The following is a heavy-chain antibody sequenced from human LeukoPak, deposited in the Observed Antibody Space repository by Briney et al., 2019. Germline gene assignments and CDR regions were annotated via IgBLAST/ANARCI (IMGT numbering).Heavy chain of an antibody. V-gene: IGHV3-74*01. J-gene: IGHJ6*02. CDR1: GFTFSSYW. Sequence: GGSLRLSCAASGFTFSSYWMHWVRQAPGKGLVWVSGINSDGSSTRYADSVKGRFTISRDNAKNSLYLQMNSLRAEDTAVYYCARDQIESAYYYGMDVWGQGTTVTVSS. CDR3: ARDQIESAYYYGMDV. CDR2: INSDGSST. D-gene: IGHD2/OR15-2a*01.